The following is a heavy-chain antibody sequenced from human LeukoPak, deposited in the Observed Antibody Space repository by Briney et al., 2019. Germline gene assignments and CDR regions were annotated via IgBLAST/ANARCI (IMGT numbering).Heavy chain of an antibody. CDR3: ATSSWDI. J-gene: IGHJ4*02. CDR1: GFNFRDYE. D-gene: IGHD2-15*01. V-gene: IGHV3-48*03. CDR2: IHTGGTTI. Sequence: GGSLRLSCAASGFNFRDYEMNWVRQAPGKGLEWISYIHTGGTTIQYTDSVKGRFTISRDNAKNSLYLQMNSPRAEDTAVYYCATSSWDIWGQGTLVTVSS.